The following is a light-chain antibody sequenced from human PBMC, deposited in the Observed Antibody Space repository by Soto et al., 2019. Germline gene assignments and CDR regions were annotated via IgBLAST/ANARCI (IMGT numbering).Light chain of an antibody. J-gene: IGKJ4*01. CDR1: QSISIY. CDR2: AAS. CDR3: QQSYSTPLT. V-gene: IGKV1-39*01. Sequence: DIQLTQSPSSLSASVGDRVTITCRASQSISIYLNWYQQIPGKAPKLLISAASSLQSGVPSRFSDSGCGTDVTLTISSLQPEDFATYYCQQSYSTPLTFGGGTKVDIK.